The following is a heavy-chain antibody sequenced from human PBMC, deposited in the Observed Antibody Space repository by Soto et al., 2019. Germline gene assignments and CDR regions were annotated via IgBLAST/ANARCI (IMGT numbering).Heavy chain of an antibody. CDR1: GYTFTSYD. V-gene: IGHV1-8*01. J-gene: IGHJ2*01. Sequence: QVQLVQSGAEVKKPGASVKVSCKASGYTFTSYDIYWVRQATGQGLEWMGWMHPNSGNTGYAQKFQGRVTMTRNTSITTAYMELSSLTSEDTAVYYCARGLSYRQDWGHGPVVTVSS. D-gene: IGHD1-26*01. CDR3: ARGLSYRQD. CDR2: MHPNSGNT.